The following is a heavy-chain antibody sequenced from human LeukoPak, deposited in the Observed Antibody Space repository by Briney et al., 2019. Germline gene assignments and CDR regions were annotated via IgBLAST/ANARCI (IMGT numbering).Heavy chain of an antibody. CDR2: IYYSGST. V-gene: IGHV4-59*01. D-gene: IGHD2-2*01. CDR3: ARGSGPAAVYYYGMDV. Sequence: PSETLSLTCTVSGGSISSYYRSWIRQPPGKGLEWIGYIYYSGSTNYNPSLKSRVTISVDTSKSQFSLKLSSVTAADTAVYYCARGSGPAAVYYYGMDVWGQGTTVTVSS. CDR1: GGSISSYY. J-gene: IGHJ6*02.